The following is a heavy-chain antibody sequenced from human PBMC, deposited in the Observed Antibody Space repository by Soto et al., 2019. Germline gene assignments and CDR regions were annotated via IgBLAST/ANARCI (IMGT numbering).Heavy chain of an antibody. CDR1: GFTVSSKY. D-gene: IGHD7-27*01. CDR2: IYSGGST. V-gene: IGHV3-66*01. J-gene: IGHJ3*02. CDR3: ARAWPGDGAFDI. Sequence: GGSLRLSCAASGFTVSSKYMSWVRQAPGKGLEWVSVIYSGGSTNYADSVKGRFTISRDNSKNTLYLQMNSLRVEDTAIYYCARAWPGDGAFDIWGQGTMVTVSS.